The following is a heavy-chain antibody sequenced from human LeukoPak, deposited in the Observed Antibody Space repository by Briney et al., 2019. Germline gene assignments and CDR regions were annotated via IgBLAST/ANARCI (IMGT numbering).Heavy chain of an antibody. CDR1: GYSISSGYY. Sequence: SETLSLTCTVSGYSISSGYYWDWIRQPPGKGLEWIGNIYHSGNTYYNPSLKSRVTISVDTSKNQFSLKLNSVPAADTAVYYCARQGGGYCSSTRCYSALDIWGQGTMVTVSS. J-gene: IGHJ3*02. V-gene: IGHV4-38-2*02. CDR2: IYHSGNT. CDR3: ARQGGGYCSSTRCYSALDI. D-gene: IGHD2-2*02.